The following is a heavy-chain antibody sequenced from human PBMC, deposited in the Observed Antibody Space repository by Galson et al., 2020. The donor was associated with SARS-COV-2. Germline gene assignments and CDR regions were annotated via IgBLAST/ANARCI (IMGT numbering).Heavy chain of an antibody. Sequence: TSETLSLTCTVSGGSISSGSYYWSWIRQPAGKGLEWIGRIYSSGSTNYNPSLKSRVTISVDTSKNQFSLKLSSVTAADTAVYYCATCPRGGCDYFDYWGQGTLVTVSS. D-gene: IGHD2-8*01. J-gene: IGHJ4*02. CDR3: ATCPRGGCDYFDY. CDR2: IYSSGST. CDR1: GGSISSGSYY. V-gene: IGHV4-61*02.